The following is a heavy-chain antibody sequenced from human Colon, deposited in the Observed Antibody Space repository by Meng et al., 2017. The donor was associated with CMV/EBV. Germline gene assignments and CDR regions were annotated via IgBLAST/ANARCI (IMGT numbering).Heavy chain of an antibody. CDR3: AREGHSSGYFGDFDY. V-gene: IGHV3-30-3*01. CDR1: GFTFSDYV. J-gene: IGHJ4*02. D-gene: IGHD3-22*01. CDR2: ISSDGSDK. Sequence: SLKISCVVSGFTFSDYVIHWVRQAPGKGLEWTSAISSDGSDKHFADSVKGRFTISRDNSKNTVYLQMNFLRLEDTAIYYCAREGHSSGYFGDFDYWGQGALVTVSS.